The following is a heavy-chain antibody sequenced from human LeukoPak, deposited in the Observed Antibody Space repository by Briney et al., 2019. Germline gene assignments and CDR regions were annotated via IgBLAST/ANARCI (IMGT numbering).Heavy chain of an antibody. V-gene: IGHV3-33*08. CDR2: IWYDGSNK. CDR1: GFTFNNYA. CDR3: AREGPRGNSQFDY. D-gene: IGHD2/OR15-2a*01. J-gene: IGHJ4*02. Sequence: GGSLRLSCTASGFTFNNYAMHWVRQAPGKGLEWVALIWYDGSNKYYADSVKGRLTISRDNSKNTLYLQMNSLRAEDTAVYYCAREGPRGNSQFDYWGQGTLVTVSS.